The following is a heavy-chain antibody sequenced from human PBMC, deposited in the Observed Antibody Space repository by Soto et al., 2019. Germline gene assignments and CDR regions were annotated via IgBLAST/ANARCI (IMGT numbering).Heavy chain of an antibody. Sequence: GESLKISCKGSGYSFTSYWIGWVRQMPGKGLEWMGIIYPGDSDTRYSPSFQGQVTIPPNKSISTAYLQWGSLKASDTAMYYCASAYCGGDCYSEYFQHWGQGTLVTVSS. V-gene: IGHV5-51*01. D-gene: IGHD2-21*02. CDR2: IYPGDSDT. CDR3: ASAYCGGDCYSEYFQH. J-gene: IGHJ1*01. CDR1: GYSFTSYW.